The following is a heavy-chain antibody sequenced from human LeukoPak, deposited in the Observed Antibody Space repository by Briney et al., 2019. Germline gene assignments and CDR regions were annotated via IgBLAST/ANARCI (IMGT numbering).Heavy chain of an antibody. Sequence: GGSLRLSCAASGFTFSDYAMHWVRQAPGMGLEWLAVISYDGSHKFYADSVRGRFTISRDDSKNTLYLQMSSLKTEDTAVYYCTTVALPGHSTGYLDYWGQGTLVTVSS. J-gene: IGHJ4*02. CDR3: TTVALPGHSTGYLDY. CDR2: ISYDGSHK. CDR1: GFTFSDYA. V-gene: IGHV3-30*04. D-gene: IGHD2-8*02.